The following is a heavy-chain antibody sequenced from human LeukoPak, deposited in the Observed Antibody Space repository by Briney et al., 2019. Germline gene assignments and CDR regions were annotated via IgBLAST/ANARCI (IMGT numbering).Heavy chain of an antibody. D-gene: IGHD3-22*01. J-gene: IGHJ4*02. CDR3: ARHYYDSSGYIEYFDY. CDR1: GGSISSYY. Sequence: SETLSLTCTVSGGSISSYYWSWIRQPPGKGLEWIGYIYYSGSTNYNPSLKSRVTISVDTSKNQFSLKLSSVTAADTAVYYRARHYYDSSGYIEYFDYWGQGTLVRVSS. CDR2: IYYSGST. V-gene: IGHV4-59*08.